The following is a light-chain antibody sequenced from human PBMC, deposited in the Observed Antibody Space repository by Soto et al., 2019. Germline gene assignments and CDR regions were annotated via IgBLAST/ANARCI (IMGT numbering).Light chain of an antibody. J-gene: IGKJ4*01. CDR1: QGISSY. CDR3: QQYYSYPT. CDR2: AAS. V-gene: IGKV1-8*01. Sequence: AIRMTQSPSSLSASTGDSVTITCRASQGISSYLAWYQQKPGKAPKLLIYAASTLQSGVPSRFSGSGSGTDFTLTISCLQSEDFATYYCQQYYSYPTFGGGTKVEIK.